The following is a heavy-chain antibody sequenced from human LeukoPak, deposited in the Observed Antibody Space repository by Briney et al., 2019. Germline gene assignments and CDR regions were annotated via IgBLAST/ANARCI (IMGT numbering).Heavy chain of an antibody. D-gene: IGHD3-16*01. CDR2: IYTSGYT. J-gene: IGHJ4*02. CDR3: AGMIGYFDY. Sequence: TSETLSLTCTVSGGSVSRGNYYWSWIRQPAGKSLEFIGRIYTSGYTDYNPSLKSRVTISVDTSKNQFSLKMNSVTAADTAVYYCAGMIGYFDYWGQGTLVTVSS. V-gene: IGHV4-61*02. CDR1: GGSVSRGNYY.